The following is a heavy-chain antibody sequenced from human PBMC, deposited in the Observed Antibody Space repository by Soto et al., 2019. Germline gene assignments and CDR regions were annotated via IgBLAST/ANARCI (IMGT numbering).Heavy chain of an antibody. CDR1: GGSISSGGYY. CDR2: IYYSGST. V-gene: IGHV4-31*03. D-gene: IGHD5-18*01. J-gene: IGHJ4*02. Sequence: LSLTCTVSGGSISSGGYYWSWIRQHPGKGLEWIGYIYYSGSTYYNPSLKSRVTISVDTSKNQFSLKLSSVTAADTAVYYCARAITRGYSYGKHDYWGQGTLVTVSS. CDR3: ARAITRGYSYGKHDY.